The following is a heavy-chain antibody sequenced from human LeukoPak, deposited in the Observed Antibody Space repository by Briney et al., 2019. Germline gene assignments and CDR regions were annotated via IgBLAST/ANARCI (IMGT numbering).Heavy chain of an antibody. CDR3: AREYCSGGSCSDY. CDR1: GFTFSSYS. CDR2: ISSSSSYI. J-gene: IGHJ4*02. V-gene: IGHV3-21*01. Sequence: GGSLRLSCAASGFTFSSYSMNWVRQAPGKGLEWVSSISSSSSYIYYADSVKGRFTISRDNAKNSLCLQMNSLRAEDTAVYYCAREYCSGGSCSDYWGQGTLVTVSS. D-gene: IGHD2-15*01.